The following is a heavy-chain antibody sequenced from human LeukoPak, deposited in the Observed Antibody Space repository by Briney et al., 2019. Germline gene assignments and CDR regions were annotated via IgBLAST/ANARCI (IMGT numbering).Heavy chain of an antibody. D-gene: IGHD6-6*01. J-gene: IGHJ1*01. Sequence: PGGTLRLSCAASGFPFSSSGMHWVRQAPGKGLEWVTFIHADGNSKYYADSVEGRFTVSRDSPKNTLSLQMNSLRVEDTAVYYCARSLSAREYFQHWGQGTLVTVS. CDR1: GFPFSSSG. CDR3: ARSLSAREYFQH. V-gene: IGHV3-30*02. CDR2: IHADGNSK.